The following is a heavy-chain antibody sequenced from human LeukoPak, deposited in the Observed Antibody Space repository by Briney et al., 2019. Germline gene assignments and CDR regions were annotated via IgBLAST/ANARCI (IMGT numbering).Heavy chain of an antibody. CDR2: ISSSSSYI. J-gene: IGHJ6*02. D-gene: IGHD3-3*02. V-gene: IGHV3-21*01. Sequence: GGSLRLSCAASGFTFSSYSMNWVRQAPGKGLEWVSSISSSSSYIYYADSVKGRFTISRDNAKNPLYLQMNSLRAEDAAVYYCARDPPIYQGISSYYYGMDVWGHGTTVTVSS. CDR3: ARDPPIYQGISSYYYGMDV. CDR1: GFTFSSYS.